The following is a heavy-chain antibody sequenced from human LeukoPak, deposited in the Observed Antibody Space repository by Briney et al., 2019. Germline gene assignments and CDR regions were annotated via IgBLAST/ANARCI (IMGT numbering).Heavy chain of an antibody. J-gene: IGHJ5*02. Sequence: SQTLSLTCTVSGGSISSGNYYWSWVRQPPGKGLEWIGEIYHSGSTNYNPSLKSRVTISVDKSKNQFSLKLSSVTAADTAVYYCARVDPRSRPPLRYFDWSHRAGWFDPWGQGTLVTVSS. D-gene: IGHD3-9*01. V-gene: IGHV4-4*02. CDR2: IYHSGST. CDR3: ARVDPRSRPPLRYFDWSHRAGWFDP. CDR1: GGSISSGNYY.